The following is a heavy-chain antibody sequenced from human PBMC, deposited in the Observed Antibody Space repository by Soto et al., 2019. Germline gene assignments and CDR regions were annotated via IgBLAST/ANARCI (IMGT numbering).Heavy chain of an antibody. J-gene: IGHJ4*02. Sequence: PGGSLRLSCAASGFTFSSYGVHWVRQAPGKGLEWVAVISYDGSNKHYADSVKGRFTISRDNSKNTLYLQMNSLRAEDTAVYYCARDGVHDYSVFWGQGTLVTVYS. CDR1: GFTFSSYG. D-gene: IGHD3-16*01. CDR3: ARDGVHDYSVF. V-gene: IGHV3-30*03. CDR2: ISYDGSNK.